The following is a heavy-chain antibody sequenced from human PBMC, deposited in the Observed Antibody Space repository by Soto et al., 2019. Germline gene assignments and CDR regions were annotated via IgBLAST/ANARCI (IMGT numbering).Heavy chain of an antibody. CDR1: GFTFSSYA. J-gene: IGHJ5*02. V-gene: IGHV3-23*01. D-gene: IGHD4-4*01. Sequence: GGSLRLSCAASGFTFSSYAMSWVRQAPGKGLEWVSAISGSGGSTYYADSVKGRFTISRDNSKNTLYLQMNTLRAEDTAVYYCARDPDYSTNWFDPWGQGTLVTVSS. CDR3: ARDPDYSTNWFDP. CDR2: ISGSGGST.